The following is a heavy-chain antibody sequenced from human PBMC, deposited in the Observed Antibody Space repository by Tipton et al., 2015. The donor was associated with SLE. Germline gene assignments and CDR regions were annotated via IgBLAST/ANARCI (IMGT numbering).Heavy chain of an antibody. D-gene: IGHD2-2*01. CDR2: IYYSGST. CDR3: ARAGDCSSTSCWAFDI. V-gene: IGHV4-59*11. CDR1: GGSISSHY. Sequence: LRLSCTVSGGSISSHYWSWIRQPPGKGLEWIGYIYYSGSTNYNPSLKSRVTISVDTSKNQFSLKLSSVTAADTAVYYCARAGDCSSTSCWAFDIWGQGTMVTVSS. J-gene: IGHJ3*02.